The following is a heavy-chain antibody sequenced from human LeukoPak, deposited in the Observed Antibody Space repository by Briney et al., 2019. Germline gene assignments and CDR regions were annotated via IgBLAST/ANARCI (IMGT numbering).Heavy chain of an antibody. V-gene: IGHV3-23*01. J-gene: IGHJ4*02. CDR1: GFTFTNYA. CDR2: MSGRGVST. CDR3: AKDCNGGNCYIDY. D-gene: IGHD2-15*01. Sequence: QPGGSLRLSCAASGFTFTNYAVSWVRQAPGKGLEWVSGMSGRGVSTYYADSVKGRFTISSDNSKNTLYLQMNSLRAEDTAIYYCAKDCNGGNCYIDYWGQGTLVTVAS.